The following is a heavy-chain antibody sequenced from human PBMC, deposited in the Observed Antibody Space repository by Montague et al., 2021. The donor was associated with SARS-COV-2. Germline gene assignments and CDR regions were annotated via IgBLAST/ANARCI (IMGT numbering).Heavy chain of an antibody. J-gene: IGHJ5*02. D-gene: IGHD4-17*01. CDR3: TGADNYGS. CDR2: ISGSGGST. CDR1: VFTVSSFT. Sequence: SLRLSCAASVFTVSSFTMSLVRLAPGKGLEWVSTISGSGGSTWYADSLKGRFTISRDNSKSTLFLQMNSLRAEDTALYYCTGADNYGSWGRGTLVTVSS. V-gene: IGHV3-23*01.